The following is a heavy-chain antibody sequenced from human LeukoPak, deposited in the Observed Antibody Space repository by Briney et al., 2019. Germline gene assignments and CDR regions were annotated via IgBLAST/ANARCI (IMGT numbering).Heavy chain of an antibody. CDR1: GYSFTNYW. CDR2: IDPSDSYT. V-gene: IGHV5-10-1*01. J-gene: IGHJ4*02. D-gene: IGHD1-26*01. CDR3: ARRGTSGSYFLFDY. Sequence: GASLKISSKGSGYSFTNYWISWVRQMPGKGLEWMGKIDPSDSYTNYSPSFQGHVTISADKSISTAYLQWSSLKASDTAMYYCARRGTSGSYFLFDYWGQGTLVTFSS.